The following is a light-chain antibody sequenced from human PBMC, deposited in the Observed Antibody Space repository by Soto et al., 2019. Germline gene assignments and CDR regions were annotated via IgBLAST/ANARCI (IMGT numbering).Light chain of an antibody. CDR1: QTISSNS. V-gene: IGKV3-20*01. CDR3: HQYGSSLPWT. Sequence: EIVLTQSPGILSLSPGEGVTLSCRASQTISSNSLAWFQQKPGQAPRLLIYGASNGATGIPDRFSGGGFGTNFTLTIRRLEAEDFAVYYCHQYGSSLPWTFGQGTRVEIK. J-gene: IGKJ1*01. CDR2: GAS.